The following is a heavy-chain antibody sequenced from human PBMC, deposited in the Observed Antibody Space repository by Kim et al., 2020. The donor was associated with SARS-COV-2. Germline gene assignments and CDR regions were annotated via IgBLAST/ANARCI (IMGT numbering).Heavy chain of an antibody. CDR3: ARGYDSSGYRSALDY. D-gene: IGHD3-22*01. J-gene: IGHJ4*02. CDR1: GGTFSSYA. Sequence: SVKVSCKASGGTFSSYAISWVRQAPGQGLEWMGGIFPIFGTANYAQKFQGRVTITADESTSTAYMELSSLRSEDTAVYYCARGYDSSGYRSALDYWGQGTLVTVSS. CDR2: IFPIFGTA. V-gene: IGHV1-69*13.